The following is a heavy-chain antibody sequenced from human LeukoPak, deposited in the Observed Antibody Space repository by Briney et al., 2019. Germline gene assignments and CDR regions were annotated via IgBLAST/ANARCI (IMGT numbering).Heavy chain of an antibody. J-gene: IGHJ4*02. V-gene: IGHV1-18*01. Sequence: ASVKVPCKASGYTFTSYGISWVRQAPGQGLEWMGWISAYNGNTNYAQKLQGRVTMTTDTSTSTAYMELRSLRSDDTAVYYCAKAGGHSYGYVYDSSGYYSDYWGQGTLVTVSS. CDR1: GYTFTSYG. CDR3: AKAGGHSYGYVYDSSGYYSDY. D-gene: IGHD3-22*01. CDR2: ISAYNGNT.